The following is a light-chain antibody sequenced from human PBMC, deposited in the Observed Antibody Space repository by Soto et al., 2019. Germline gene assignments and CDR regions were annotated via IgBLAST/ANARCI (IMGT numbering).Light chain of an antibody. Sequence: EIVLTQSPGTLSLTPGERATLSCRASQSVSSSYLAWYQHKPGQAPRLLIYGASTRATGIPVRFSGSGSGTEFTLTISSLQPDDFATYYCQQYNVYSWTFGQGTKVDIK. J-gene: IGKJ1*01. CDR3: QQYNVYSWT. CDR1: QSVSSSY. CDR2: GAS. V-gene: IGKV3-20*01.